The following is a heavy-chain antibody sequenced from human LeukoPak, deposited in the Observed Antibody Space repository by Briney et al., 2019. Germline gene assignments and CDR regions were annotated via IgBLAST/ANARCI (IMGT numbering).Heavy chain of an antibody. Sequence: SETLSLTCTVSGGSISSGGYYWSWIRQHPGKGLEWIGYIYYSGSTYYNPSLKSRVTISVDTSKNQFSLKLSSVTAVDTAVYYCARDSGYGGNRNFDYWGQGTLVTVSS. J-gene: IGHJ4*02. V-gene: IGHV4-31*03. CDR1: GGSISSGGYY. D-gene: IGHD4-23*01. CDR3: ARDSGYGGNRNFDY. CDR2: IYYSGST.